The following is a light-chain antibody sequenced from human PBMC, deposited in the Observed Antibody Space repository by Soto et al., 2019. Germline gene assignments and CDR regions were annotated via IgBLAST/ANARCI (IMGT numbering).Light chain of an antibody. CDR2: EVS. CDR3: CSYAGFYTSV. CDR1: SSEVGGYKF. J-gene: IGLJ1*01. Sequence: QSALTQPRSVSGSPGQSVTISCTGTSSEVGGYKFVSWYQQHPGKAPKFMIYEVSKRPSGVPDRFDGYMSGNTACLTISGVPAEDEADYYCCSYAGFYTSVFGTGTKVTVL. V-gene: IGLV2-11*01.